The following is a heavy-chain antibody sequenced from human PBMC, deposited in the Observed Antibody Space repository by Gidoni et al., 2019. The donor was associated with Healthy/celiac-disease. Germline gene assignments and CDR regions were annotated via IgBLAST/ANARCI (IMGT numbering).Heavy chain of an antibody. CDR2: ISSSSSYI. Sequence: EVQLVESGGGLVKPGGSLRLSCAASGFTFSSYSMNWVRQAPGKGLEWVSSISSSSSYIYYADSVKGRFTISRDNAKNSLYLQMNSLRAEDTAVYYCARDPTEGYKNYYFDYWGQGTLVTVSS. V-gene: IGHV3-21*01. CDR1: GFTFSSYS. J-gene: IGHJ4*02. D-gene: IGHD1-20*01. CDR3: ARDPTEGYKNYYFDY.